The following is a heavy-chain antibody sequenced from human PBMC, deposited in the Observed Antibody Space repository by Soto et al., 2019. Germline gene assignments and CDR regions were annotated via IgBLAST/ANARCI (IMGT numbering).Heavy chain of an antibody. J-gene: IGHJ2*01. V-gene: IGHV1-18*01. CDR1: GYTFTSYG. CDR3: AREAQYSSGWSYFDL. Sequence: QVQLVQSGAEVKKPGASVKVSCKASGYTFTSYGISWVRQAPGQGLEWMGWISAHNGNTNYAQKLQGRVTMTTDTPTSPAYMEPRSLRSDDTAVYYCAREAQYSSGWSYFDLWGRGTLVTVSS. D-gene: IGHD6-19*01. CDR2: ISAHNGNT.